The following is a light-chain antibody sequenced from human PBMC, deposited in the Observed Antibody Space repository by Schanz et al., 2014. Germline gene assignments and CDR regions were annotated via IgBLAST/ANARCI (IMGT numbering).Light chain of an antibody. Sequence: QSALTQPASVSGSPGQSITISCTGTSSDVGNYGLVSWYQLHPGKAPKLMIYDVSHRPSGVPDRFSGSQSGNTASLTISGLQAEDESDYYCCSYAGSRWVFGGGTKLTVL. V-gene: IGLV2-23*02. CDR3: CSYAGSRWV. J-gene: IGLJ3*02. CDR2: DVS. CDR1: SSDVGNYGL.